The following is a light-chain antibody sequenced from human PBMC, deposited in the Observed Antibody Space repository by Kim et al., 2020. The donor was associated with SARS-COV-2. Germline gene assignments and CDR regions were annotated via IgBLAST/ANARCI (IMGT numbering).Light chain of an antibody. CDR1: SIGSKG. Sequence: GRAARMRCGGRSIGSKGVQWLQQKAGQAPVMVSYYDTSRPSGIPERFSASSSGNPATLTISSVEARDEADYYCHVWDSGTYHVVFGGGTQLTV. J-gene: IGLJ2*01. V-gene: IGLV3-21*04. CDR3: HVWDSGTYHVV. CDR2: YDT.